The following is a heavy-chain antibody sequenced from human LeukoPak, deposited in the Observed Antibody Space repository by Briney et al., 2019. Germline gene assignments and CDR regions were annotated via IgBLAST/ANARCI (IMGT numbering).Heavy chain of an antibody. D-gene: IGHD1-26*01. V-gene: IGHV3-7*04. CDR3: TRDSGTYTWFDP. CDR2: IKQDGSEK. Sequence: GGSRRLSCAASGFTFSSYWMSWVRQAPGKGLEWVANIKQDGSEKYYVDSVKGRFTISRDNAENSLYLQMKSLKTEDTALYYCTRDSGTYTWFDPWGQGTLVTVSS. CDR1: GFTFSSYW. J-gene: IGHJ5*02.